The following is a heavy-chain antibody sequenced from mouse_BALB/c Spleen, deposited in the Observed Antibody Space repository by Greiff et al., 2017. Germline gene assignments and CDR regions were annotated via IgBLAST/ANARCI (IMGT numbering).Heavy chain of an antibody. D-gene: IGHD2-1*01. CDR3: ARANYVNYLPPDY. CDR1: GYTFTSYV. Sequence: VQLKESGPELVKPGASVKMSCKASGYTFTSYVMHWVKQKPGQGLEWIGYINPYNVGTKYNEKFKGKATLTSDKFSSTAYMELSSLTSEDSAVYYCARANYVNYLPPDYWGQGTTLTVSS. CDR2: INPYNVGT. V-gene: IGHV1-14*01. J-gene: IGHJ2*01.